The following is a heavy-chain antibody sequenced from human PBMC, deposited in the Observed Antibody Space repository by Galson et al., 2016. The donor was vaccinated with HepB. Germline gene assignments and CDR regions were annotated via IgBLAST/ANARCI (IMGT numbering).Heavy chain of an antibody. D-gene: IGHD3-3*01. J-gene: IGHJ5*02. CDR1: GGSISSGGYY. Sequence: TLSLTCTVSGGSISSGGYYWSWIRQHPGKGLEWIGYIYHSGSTHYNPSLKSRVTISVDTAKNQFSLKLSSVTAADTAIYYCARYKKVTIFGVVTSGWLDPWGQGTLVTGAS. CDR2: IYHSGST. CDR3: ARYKKVTIFGVVTSGWLDP. V-gene: IGHV4-31*03.